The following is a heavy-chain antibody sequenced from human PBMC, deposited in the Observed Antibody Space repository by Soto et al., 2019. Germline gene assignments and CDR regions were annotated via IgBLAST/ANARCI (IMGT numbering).Heavy chain of an antibody. D-gene: IGHD2-21*01. CDR1: GLTFSASA. Sequence: GGSLRLSCAASGLTFSASAMHWVRQAPGKGLEWVGRIRNKVDSYQTVYAAPVNGRFTISRDDSKNMAYLQMNSLTTEDTAVYYCCRNDDRWGSCDYWGQGTRVTVSS. CDR3: CRNDDRWGSCDY. V-gene: IGHV3-73*01. J-gene: IGHJ4*02. CDR2: IRNKVDSYQT.